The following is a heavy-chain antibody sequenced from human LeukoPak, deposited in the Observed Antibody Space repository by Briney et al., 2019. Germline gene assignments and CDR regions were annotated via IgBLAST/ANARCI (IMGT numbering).Heavy chain of an antibody. Sequence: ASVKVSCKASGYTFTSYGVTWVRQAPGQGLEWLGWINADNGNTNSAQNLLGRVTMTTDTSTNTAYMELSRLRSDDTAVYYCARGTVSRGGSYRDIDYWGQGTLVTVSS. D-gene: IGHD2-15*01. J-gene: IGHJ4*02. V-gene: IGHV1-18*01. CDR2: INADNGNT. CDR1: GYTFTSYG. CDR3: ARGTVSRGGSYRDIDY.